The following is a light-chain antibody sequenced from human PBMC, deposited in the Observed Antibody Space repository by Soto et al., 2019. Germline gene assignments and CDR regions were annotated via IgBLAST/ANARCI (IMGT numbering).Light chain of an antibody. CDR1: QSVLYSSNNKNY. Sequence: DIVMTQSPDSLTVSLGERATINCKSSQSVLYSSNNKNYIAWYQQKPGQPPKLLIYWASSREPGVPDRFSGSGSGTDFTLSISSLQAEDVAAYYCQQYYNIPHTFGQGTKLEIK. V-gene: IGKV4-1*01. CDR3: QQYYNIPHT. CDR2: WAS. J-gene: IGKJ2*01.